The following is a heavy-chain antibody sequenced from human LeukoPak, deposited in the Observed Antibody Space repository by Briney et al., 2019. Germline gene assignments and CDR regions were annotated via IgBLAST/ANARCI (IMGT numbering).Heavy chain of an antibody. CDR3: ARTYTGVDY. D-gene: IGHD7-27*01. CDR2: ISSSGGSI. CDR1: GFTFSSHQ. V-gene: IGHV3-48*03. Sequence: PGGSLRLSCAASGFTFSSHQMNWVRQAPGKGLEWVSYISSSGGSIYYADSVKGRFTISRDNAKNSVYLQMNSLRAEDTAVYYCARTYTGVDYWGQGTLVTVSS. J-gene: IGHJ4*02.